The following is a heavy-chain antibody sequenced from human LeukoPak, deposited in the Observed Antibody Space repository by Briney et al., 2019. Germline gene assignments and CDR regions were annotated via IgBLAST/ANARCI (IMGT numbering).Heavy chain of an antibody. CDR2: ISYDANNK. V-gene: IGHV3-30*18. D-gene: IGHD1-14*01. J-gene: IGHJ4*02. CDR3: AKDRHPARTDGYYFDY. CDR1: AFTFSTYG. Sequence: GGSLRLSCAASAFTFSTYGMHWVCQAPGKGLEWVAVISYDANNKYYADSVKGRFTISRDNSKNTLYLQMSSLKAEDTAVYYCAKDRHPARTDGYYFDYWGQGTLVTVSS.